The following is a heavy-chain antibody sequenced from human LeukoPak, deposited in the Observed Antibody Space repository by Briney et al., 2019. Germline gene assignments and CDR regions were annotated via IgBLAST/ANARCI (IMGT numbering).Heavy chain of an antibody. D-gene: IGHD6-19*01. CDR1: RGSINNYH. J-gene: IGHJ4*02. Sequence: SETLSLTCSVSRGSINNYHWTWIRQPAGKGLEWIGRVYTSGSTNYNPSLKSRVTISVDTSKNQFSLKLSSVTAAGTAVYYCARFGVAGTLGVVDYWGQGTLVTVSS. CDR3: ARFGVAGTLGVVDY. V-gene: IGHV4-4*07. CDR2: VYTSGST.